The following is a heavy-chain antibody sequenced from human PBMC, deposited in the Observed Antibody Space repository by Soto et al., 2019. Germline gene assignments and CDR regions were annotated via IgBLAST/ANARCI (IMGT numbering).Heavy chain of an antibody. CDR2: INPNSGGT. J-gene: IGHJ6*02. CDR1: GYTFTGYY. CDR3: ARAVGRAGGYSGYDRTGYYYYGMDV. Sequence: ASVKVSCKASGYTFTGYYMHWVRQAPGQGLEWMGWINPNSGGTNYAQKFQGWVTMTRDTSISTAYMELSRLRSDDTAVYYCARAVGRAGGYSGYDRTGYYYYGMDVWGQGTTVTVSS. V-gene: IGHV1-2*04. D-gene: IGHD5-12*01.